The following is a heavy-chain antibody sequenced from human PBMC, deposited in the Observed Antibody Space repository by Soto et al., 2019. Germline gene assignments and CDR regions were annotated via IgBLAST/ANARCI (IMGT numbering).Heavy chain of an antibody. J-gene: IGHJ6*02. CDR3: TLSYGDSYYYYYGMDV. Sequence: ASVKVSCKVSGYTLTDLSMHWVRQAPGKGLEWMGGFDPEDGETIYAQKFQGQVTISADKSISTAYLQWSSLKASDTAMYYCTLSYGDSYYYYYGMDVWGQGTTVTVSS. V-gene: IGHV1-24*01. CDR1: GYTLTDLS. D-gene: IGHD4-17*01. CDR2: FDPEDGET.